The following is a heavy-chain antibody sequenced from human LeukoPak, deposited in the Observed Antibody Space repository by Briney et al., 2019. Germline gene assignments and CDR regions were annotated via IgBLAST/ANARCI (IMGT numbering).Heavy chain of an antibody. D-gene: IGHD3-9*01. CDR2: IYTSGST. Sequence: SQTLSLTCTASGGSISSGSYYWSWIRQPAGKGLEWIGRIYTSGSTNYNPSLKSRVTISVDTSKNQFSLKLSSVTAADTAVYYCAREVYDILTGYPSWGQGTLVTVSS. V-gene: IGHV4-61*02. CDR1: GGSISSGSYY. CDR3: AREVYDILTGYPS. J-gene: IGHJ4*02.